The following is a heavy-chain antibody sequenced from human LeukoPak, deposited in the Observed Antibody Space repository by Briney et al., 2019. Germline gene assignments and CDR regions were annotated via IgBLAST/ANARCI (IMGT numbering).Heavy chain of an antibody. Sequence: QSGGSLRLSCAASGFTFDDYAMHWVRQAPGKGLEWVSGISWNSGNIDYGDSVKGRFTISRDNAKKSLYLQMNSLRAEDMALYYCAKGVDGSYHLAFDIWGQGTMVTVSS. CDR3: AKGVDGSYHLAFDI. V-gene: IGHV3-9*03. CDR2: ISWNSGNI. CDR1: GFTFDDYA. J-gene: IGHJ3*02. D-gene: IGHD1-26*01.